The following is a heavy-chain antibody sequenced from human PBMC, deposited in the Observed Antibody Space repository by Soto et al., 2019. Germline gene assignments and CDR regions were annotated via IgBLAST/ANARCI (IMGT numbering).Heavy chain of an antibody. V-gene: IGHV3-21*01. CDR2: ISSSSSYI. CDR3: AREFDSSGSHPDY. CDR1: GFTFSSYS. Sequence: PGGSLRLSCAASGFTFSSYSMNWVRQAPGKGLEWVSSISSSSSYIYYADSVKGRFTISRDNAKNSLYLQMNSLRAEDTAVYYCAREFDSSGSHPDYWGQGTLVTVSS. J-gene: IGHJ4*02. D-gene: IGHD3-22*01.